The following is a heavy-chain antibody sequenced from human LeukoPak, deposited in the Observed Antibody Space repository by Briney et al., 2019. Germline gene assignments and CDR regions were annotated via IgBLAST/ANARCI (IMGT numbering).Heavy chain of an antibody. Sequence: RWASVTVSCKASGYTFTGYYMHWVRQAPGQGREWMGWINPNSAGTNYAQKFQGRVTMTRDTSISTAYMELSSLRSEDTAVYYCARPPGTDYYYMDVWGKGTTVTVSS. CDR1: GYTFTGYY. D-gene: IGHD6-13*01. CDR3: ARPPGTDYYYMDV. J-gene: IGHJ6*03. CDR2: INPNSAGT. V-gene: IGHV1-2*02.